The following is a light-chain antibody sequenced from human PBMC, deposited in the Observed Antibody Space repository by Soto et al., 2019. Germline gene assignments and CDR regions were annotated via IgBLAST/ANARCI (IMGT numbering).Light chain of an antibody. CDR1: SGDVGGYNY. CDR2: EVT. J-gene: IGLJ2*01. Sequence: QSALTQPPSASGSPGQSVTISCTGTSGDVGGYNYVSWYQQHPGKAPKLMMYEVTKRPSGVPDRFSGSKSGNTASLTVSGLQADDEADYYCSSYAGDNVVFGGGTKLTVL. V-gene: IGLV2-8*01. CDR3: SSYAGDNVV.